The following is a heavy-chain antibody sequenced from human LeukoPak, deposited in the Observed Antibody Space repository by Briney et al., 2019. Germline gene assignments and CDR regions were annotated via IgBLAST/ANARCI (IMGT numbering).Heavy chain of an antibody. D-gene: IGHD2-21*02. J-gene: IGHJ5*02. CDR1: GFTFSVLN. CDR3: ARSENGDSDH. Sequence: TGGSLRLSCAASGFTFSVLNMNWVRQSPGKGLEWISYIISGSFAIYYADSVKGRFTVSRDNAENSLYLQMNSLTVEDTAVYYCARSENGDSDHWGQGTLVTVSS. V-gene: IGHV3-48*01. CDR2: IISGSFAI.